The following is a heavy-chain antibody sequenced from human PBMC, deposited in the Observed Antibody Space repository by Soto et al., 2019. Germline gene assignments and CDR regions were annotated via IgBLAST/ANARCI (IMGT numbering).Heavy chain of an antibody. CDR2: FFHSGST. CDR1: GGSMISYS. V-gene: IGHV4-59*04. J-gene: IGHJ6*02. Sequence: SETLSLTCTVSGGSMISYSWSWIRQPQGKGLEWIGYFFHSGSTYYNPSLKSRVTISVDTSKNQFSLKLSSVTAADTAVYYCARHGINGRYYDAIYILCQSTKLPVSS. D-gene: IGHD1-26*01. CDR3: ARHGINGRYYDAIYI.